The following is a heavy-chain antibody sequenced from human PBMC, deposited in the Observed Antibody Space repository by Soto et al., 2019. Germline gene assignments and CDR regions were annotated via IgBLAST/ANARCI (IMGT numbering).Heavy chain of an antibody. CDR1: EFTFSDDY. CDR2: ISSSGGTI. V-gene: IGHV3-11*01. CDR3: ARASSPRDPWLDY. Sequence: GSLRLSCVSSEFTFSDDYMSWIRQAPGKGLEWVSYISSSGGTIYYADSVKGRFTISRDNAKNSLFLQMNSLRADDTAVYYCARASSPRDPWLDYWGQGTLVTVSS. J-gene: IGHJ4*02. D-gene: IGHD5-18*01.